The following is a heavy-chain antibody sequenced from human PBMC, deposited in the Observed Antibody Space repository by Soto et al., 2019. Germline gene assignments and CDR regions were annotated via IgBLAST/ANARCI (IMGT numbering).Heavy chain of an antibody. CDR3: ANAYCSSASCFIDY. D-gene: IGHD2-2*01. CDR1: GFTFSSYG. CDR2: ISYDGSNK. J-gene: IGHJ4*02. V-gene: IGHV3-30*18. Sequence: PGGSLRLSCAASGFTFSSYGMHWVRQAPGKGLEWVAVISYDGSNKYYADSVKGRFTISRDNSKNTLYVQMNSLRTEDTAVYYCANAYCSSASCFIDYWGQRTLFTVSS.